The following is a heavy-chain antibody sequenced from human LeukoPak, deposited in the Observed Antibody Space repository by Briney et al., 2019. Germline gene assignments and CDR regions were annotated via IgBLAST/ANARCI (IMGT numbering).Heavy chain of an antibody. Sequence: ASVKVSCKASGGTFSSYAISWVRQAPGQGLEWMGGIIPIFGTANYAQKFQGRVTITTDESTSTAYMELSSLRSEDTAVYYCAREGSSTPPILDYYYYYMDVWGKGTTVTVSS. D-gene: IGHD2-2*01. CDR2: IIPIFGTA. CDR1: GGTFSSYA. V-gene: IGHV1-69*05. CDR3: AREGSSTPPILDYYYYYMDV. J-gene: IGHJ6*03.